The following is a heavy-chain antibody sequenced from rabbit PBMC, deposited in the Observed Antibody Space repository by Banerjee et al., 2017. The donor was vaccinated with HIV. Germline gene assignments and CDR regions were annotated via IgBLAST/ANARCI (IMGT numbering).Heavy chain of an antibody. V-gene: IGHV1S40*01. Sequence: QSLEESGGDLVKPGASLTLTCTAPGIDFSSYWMCWVRQAPGKGLEWIACINPGTFTRYASWAKGRFTISKTSSTTVTLQMTSLTAADTATYFCAREDYSFPLWGPGTLVTVS. D-gene: IGHD6-1*01. J-gene: IGHJ4*01. CDR2: INPGTFT. CDR3: AREDYSFPL. CDR1: GIDFSSYW.